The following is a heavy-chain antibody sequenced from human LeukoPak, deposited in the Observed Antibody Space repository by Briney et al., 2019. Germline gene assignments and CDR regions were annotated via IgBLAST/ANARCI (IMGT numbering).Heavy chain of an antibody. V-gene: IGHV4-34*01. Sequence: SQTLSLTCAVYGASFSGYYWSWVRQPPGKGLEWVGEINHIGSTTYNPSLKSRVTISVDTSKNQFSLRLSSVPAADAAVYYCARSGATYDSSGYYSWYFDYWGQGTLGTVSS. CDR2: INHIGST. CDR3: ARSGATYDSSGYYSWYFDY. J-gene: IGHJ4*02. CDR1: GASFSGYY. D-gene: IGHD3-22*01.